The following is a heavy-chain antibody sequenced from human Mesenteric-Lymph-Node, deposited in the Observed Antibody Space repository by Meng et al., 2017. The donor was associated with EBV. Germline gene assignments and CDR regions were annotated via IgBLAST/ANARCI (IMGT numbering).Heavy chain of an antibody. CDR2: IYHAGAT. Sequence: QVQLQESGSGLVKPSQHLSLTCVVSGESVSSHEFSWSWIRQPPGKGLEWIGFIYHAGATNYNPSLKSRVTLSIDKSQNQFSLRLSSVSAADTAVYYCARGGDYHDYWGQGILVTVSS. CDR3: ARGGDYHDY. V-gene: IGHV4-30-2*01. J-gene: IGHJ4*02. CDR1: GESVSSHEFS.